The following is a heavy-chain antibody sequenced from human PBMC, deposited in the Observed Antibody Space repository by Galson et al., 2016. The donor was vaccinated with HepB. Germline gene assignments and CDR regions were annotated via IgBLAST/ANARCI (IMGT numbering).Heavy chain of an antibody. V-gene: IGHV3-23*01. D-gene: IGHD1-14*01. CDR2: IGGSGGSI. J-gene: IGHJ6*02. CDR3: AKGPTGHYYYGMDS. CDR1: GLTFGSYA. Sequence: SLRLSCAASGLTFGSYAMTWVRQAPGKGLEWVSGIGGSGGSINYADSVKGRFTISRDNPKNTLYLQMNSLRTEDTAAYYCAKGPTGHYYYGMDSWGQGAPVTVSS.